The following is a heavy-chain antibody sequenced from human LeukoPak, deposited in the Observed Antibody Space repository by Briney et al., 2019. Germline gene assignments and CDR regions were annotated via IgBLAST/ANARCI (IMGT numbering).Heavy chain of an antibody. Sequence: SETLSLTCSVSGGSISSSSYYWGWIRQPPGKGLEWIGTIYYSGSAYYNPSLKSRVTISVDASKNQFSLKLSSVTAADTAMYYCARHEGPYSSGWPAGGYFDYWGQGTLVTVSS. CDR2: IYYSGSA. CDR1: GGSISSSSYY. CDR3: ARHEGPYSSGWPAGGYFDY. V-gene: IGHV4-39*01. J-gene: IGHJ4*02. D-gene: IGHD6-19*01.